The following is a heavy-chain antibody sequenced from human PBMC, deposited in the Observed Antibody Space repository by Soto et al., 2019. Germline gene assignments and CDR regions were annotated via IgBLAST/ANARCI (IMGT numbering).Heavy chain of an antibody. CDR3: AKDKDRQQLGGNYYYIMDV. V-gene: IGHV1-69*12. Sequence: QVQLVQSGAGVKKPGSSVKISCKASGGTFRTNAFSWVRQAPGQGLEWMGGIIPIFPTPDYPQKFQGRVTITADESTTTTYMELSSLRSEDTATYYCAKDKDRQQLGGNYYYIMDVWGQGTTVTVSS. J-gene: IGHJ6*02. CDR2: IIPIFPTP. D-gene: IGHD3-10*01. CDR1: GGTFRTNA.